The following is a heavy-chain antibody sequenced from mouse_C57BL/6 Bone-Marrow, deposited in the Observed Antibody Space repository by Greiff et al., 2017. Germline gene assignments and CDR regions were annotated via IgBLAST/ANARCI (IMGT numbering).Heavy chain of an antibody. Sequence: QVQLQQPGAELVRPGSSVKLSCKASGYTFTSYWMHWVKQRPIQGLEWIGNIDPSDSETHYNQKFKDKATLTVDKSSSTAYMQLSSLTSEDSAVDYCARRSSGLYYYAMDYWGQGTSVTVSS. CDR3: ARRSSGLYYYAMDY. CDR1: GYTFTSYW. V-gene: IGHV1-52*01. D-gene: IGHD3-2*02. J-gene: IGHJ4*01. CDR2: IDPSDSET.